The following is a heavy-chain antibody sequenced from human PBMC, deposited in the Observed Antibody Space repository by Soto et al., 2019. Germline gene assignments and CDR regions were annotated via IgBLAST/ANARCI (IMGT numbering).Heavy chain of an antibody. D-gene: IGHD3-3*01. V-gene: IGHV3-7*01. CDR3: ARGGRTIQGYYYYYMDV. Sequence: GGSLRLSCAASGFTFSSYWMSWVRQAPGKGLEWVANIKQDGSEKYYVDSVKGRFTISRDNAKNSLYLQMNSLRAEDTAVYYCARGGRTIQGYYYYYMDVWGKGTTVTVSS. CDR1: GFTFSSYW. CDR2: IKQDGSEK. J-gene: IGHJ6*03.